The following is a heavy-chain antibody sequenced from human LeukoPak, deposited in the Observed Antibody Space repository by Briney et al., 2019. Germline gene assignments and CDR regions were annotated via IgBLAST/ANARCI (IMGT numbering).Heavy chain of an antibody. CDR3: AKDLAGDYGYYYGMDV. J-gene: IGHJ6*02. D-gene: IGHD4-17*01. CDR1: GFTFSSYA. V-gene: IGHV3-23*01. CDR2: IGGSGGST. Sequence: PGGSLRLSCAASGFTFSSYAMSWVRQAPGKGLEWVSAIGGSGGSTYYADSVKGRFTISRDNSKNTLYLQMNSLRAEDTAVYYCAKDLAGDYGYYYGMDVWGQGTTVTVSS.